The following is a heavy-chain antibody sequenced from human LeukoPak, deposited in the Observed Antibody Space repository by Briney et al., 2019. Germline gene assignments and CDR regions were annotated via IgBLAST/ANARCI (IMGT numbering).Heavy chain of an antibody. J-gene: IGHJ5*02. CDR1: GYTFTGYY. D-gene: IGHD2-2*01. V-gene: IGHV1-2*02. CDR3: ARARVPRRNWFDP. CDR2: INPNSGGT. Sequence: ASVKVSCKASGYTFTGYYMHWVRQAPGQGLEWMGWINPNSGGTNYTQKFQGRVTMTRDTSISTAYMELSRLRSDDTAVYYCARARVPRRNWFDPWGQGTLVTVAS.